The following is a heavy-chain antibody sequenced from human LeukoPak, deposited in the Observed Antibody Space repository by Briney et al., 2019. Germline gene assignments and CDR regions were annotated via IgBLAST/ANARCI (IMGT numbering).Heavy chain of an antibody. CDR1: GFTFSSYA. V-gene: IGHV3-30-3*01. J-gene: IGHJ3*02. D-gene: IGHD3-22*01. CDR3: ARQGYDSSEDAFDI. CDR2: ISYDGSNK. Sequence: QPGRSLRLSCAASGFTFSSYAMHWVRQAPGKGLEWVAVISYDGSNKYYADSVKGRFTISRDNSKNTLYLQMNSLGAEDTAVYYCARQGYDSSEDAFDIWGQGTMVTVSS.